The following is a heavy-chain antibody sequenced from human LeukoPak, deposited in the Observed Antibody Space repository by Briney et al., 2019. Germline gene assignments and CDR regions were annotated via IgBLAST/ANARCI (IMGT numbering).Heavy chain of an antibody. CDR2: IYYSGST. CDR3: ARGNDVSLNFDY. Sequence: KPSETLSLTCTVSGGSISSSSYYWGWIRQPPGKGLEWIGSIYYSGSTYYNPSLKSRVTISVDTSKNQFSLKLSSVTAADTAVYYCARGNDVSLNFDYWGQGTLVTVSS. J-gene: IGHJ4*02. V-gene: IGHV4-39*07. D-gene: IGHD1-1*01. CDR1: GGSISSSSYY.